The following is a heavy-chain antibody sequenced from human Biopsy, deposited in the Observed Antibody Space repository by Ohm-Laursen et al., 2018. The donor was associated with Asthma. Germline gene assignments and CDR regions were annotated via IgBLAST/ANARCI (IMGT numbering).Heavy chain of an antibody. CDR2: IIPIFGPT. J-gene: IGHJ4*02. V-gene: IGHV1-69*13. D-gene: IGHD2-2*01. CDR3: ARGPEYVRSSGALDY. Sequence: SVKVSCKASGGTFSSNSINWVRQAPGQELEWMGRIIPIFGPTNYAQKFQGRVTISADDSTSTAYMELSSLSSEETALYYCARGPEYVRSSGALDYWGQGTLVTVSS. CDR1: GGTFSSNS.